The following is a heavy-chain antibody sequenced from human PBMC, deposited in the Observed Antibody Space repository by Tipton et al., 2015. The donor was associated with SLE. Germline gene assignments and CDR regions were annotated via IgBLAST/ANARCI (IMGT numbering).Heavy chain of an antibody. CDR3: AKDGYSYGYHY. J-gene: IGHJ4*02. CDR1: GFTFSSYG. Sequence: GSLRLSCAASGFTFSSYGIHWVRQAPGKGLEWVAFIRYDGSDKYYADSVKGRFTISRDNSKSTLYLQMNRLRGEDTAVYYCAKDGYSYGYHYWGQGTLVTVSS. V-gene: IGHV3-30*02. D-gene: IGHD5-18*01. CDR2: IRYDGSDK.